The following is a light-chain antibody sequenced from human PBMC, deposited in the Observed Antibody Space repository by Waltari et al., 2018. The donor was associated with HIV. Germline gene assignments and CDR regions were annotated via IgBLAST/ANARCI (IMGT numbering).Light chain of an antibody. Sequence: DKVTITCRASQNIKTFLNWYQLRPGKAPRLLIYGVSGLPTGVPSRFTGGGSGADFTLTINNLQPEDFASYFCQQTYSVSITFGPGTRVEI. J-gene: IGKJ5*01. CDR1: QNIKTF. CDR3: QQTYSVSIT. V-gene: IGKV1-39*01. CDR2: GVS.